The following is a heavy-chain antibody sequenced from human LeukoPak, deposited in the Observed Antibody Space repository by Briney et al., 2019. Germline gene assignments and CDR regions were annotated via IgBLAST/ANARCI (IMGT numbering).Heavy chain of an antibody. CDR1: GFTFSSYG. CDR2: IRYDGSNK. V-gene: IGHV3-30*02. D-gene: IGHD1-26*01. J-gene: IGHJ4*02. Sequence: GGSLRLSCAASGFTFSSYGMHWVRQAPGKGLEWVAFIRYDGSNKYYADSVKGRFTMSRDYSKNTLYLQMNSLRAEDTAVYYCAKDVSGSYFFYYWGQGTLVTVSS. CDR3: AKDVSGSYFFYY.